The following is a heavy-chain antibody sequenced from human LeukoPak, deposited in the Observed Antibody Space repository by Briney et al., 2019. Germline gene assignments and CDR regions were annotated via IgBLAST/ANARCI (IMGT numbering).Heavy chain of an antibody. CDR1: GFTVSSNY. D-gene: IGHD6-13*01. CDR3: AKMAGYSSSPFDY. Sequence: GGSLRLSCAASGFTVSSNYETWVRQAPGKGLEWVSVTYSGGTTYYADSVKGRFTISRDNSKNTLFLQMNSLRAEDTAVYYCAKMAGYSSSPFDYWGQGTLVTVSS. J-gene: IGHJ4*02. V-gene: IGHV3-66*01. CDR2: TYSGGTT.